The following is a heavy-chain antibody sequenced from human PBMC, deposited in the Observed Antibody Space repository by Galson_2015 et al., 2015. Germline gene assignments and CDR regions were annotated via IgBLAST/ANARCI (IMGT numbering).Heavy chain of an antibody. V-gene: IGHV4-4*02. J-gene: IGHJ4*02. D-gene: IGHD3-3*01. CDR2: IYHSGST. CDR1: GGSISSSNW. Sequence: SETLSLTCAVSGGSISSSNWWSWVRQPPGKGLEWIGEIYHSGSTNYNPSLKSRVTISVDKSKNQFSLKLSSVTAADTAVYYCARGGEYYDFWSGYLDYWGQGTLVTVSS. CDR3: ARGGEYYDFWSGYLDY.